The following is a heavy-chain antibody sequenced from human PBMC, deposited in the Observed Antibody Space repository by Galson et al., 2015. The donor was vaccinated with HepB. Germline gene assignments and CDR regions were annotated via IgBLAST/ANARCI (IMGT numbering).Heavy chain of an antibody. J-gene: IGHJ6*02. CDR3: ARVYRYSYGYLYYGMDV. D-gene: IGHD5-18*01. V-gene: IGHV1-3*01. Sequence: SVKVSCKASGSTFTSYAMDWVRQAPGQRLEWMGWINAGNGNTKYSQKFQGRVTLTRDTSASTAYMELSSLRSEDTAVYYCARVYRYSYGYLYYGMDVWGQGTTVTVSS. CDR1: GSTFTSYA. CDR2: INAGNGNT.